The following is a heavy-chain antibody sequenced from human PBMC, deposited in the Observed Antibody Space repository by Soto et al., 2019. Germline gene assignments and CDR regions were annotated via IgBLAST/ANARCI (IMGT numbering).Heavy chain of an antibody. CDR2: IRATPAGGTA. J-gene: IGHJ4*02. CDR1: GFTFGDYA. CDR3: TRIGPEAAMRWYFDY. Sequence: GGSLRLSCKTSGFTFGDYALNWVRQAPGRGLEWVGFIRATPAGGTAEYAASVKDRFTVSRDASSSTAYLQMDSLRTEDTAVYFCTRIGPEAAMRWYFDYWGQGTLVTVSS. D-gene: IGHD2-2*01. V-gene: IGHV3-49*04.